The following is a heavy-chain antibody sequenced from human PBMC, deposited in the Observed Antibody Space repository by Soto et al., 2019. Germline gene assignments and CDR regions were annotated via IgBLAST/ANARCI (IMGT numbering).Heavy chain of an antibody. CDR3: ARGTYPSRYFDF. CDR1: GGSISSSSYY. Sequence: SETLSLTCTVSGGSISSSSYYWGWIRQPPGKGLEWIGSIYYSGSTYYSPSFQGQVTISADKSISTAYLQWSSLKASDTAMYYCARGTYPSRYFDFWGQGTLVTVSS. CDR2: IYYSGST. J-gene: IGHJ4*02. D-gene: IGHD1-26*01. V-gene: IGHV4-39*07.